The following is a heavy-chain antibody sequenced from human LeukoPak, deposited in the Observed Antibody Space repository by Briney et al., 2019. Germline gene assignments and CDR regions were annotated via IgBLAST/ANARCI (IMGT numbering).Heavy chain of an antibody. J-gene: IGHJ6*03. Sequence: GGSLRLSCAASGFTFSSYSMNWVRQAPGKGLEWVSYISSSSSTIYYADSVKGRFTISRDNAKNSLYLQMNSLRAEDTAVYYCARDPGGPMDVWGKGTTVTVSS. CDR1: GFTFSSYS. CDR2: ISSSSSTI. D-gene: IGHD1-14*01. CDR3: ARDPGGPMDV. V-gene: IGHV3-48*01.